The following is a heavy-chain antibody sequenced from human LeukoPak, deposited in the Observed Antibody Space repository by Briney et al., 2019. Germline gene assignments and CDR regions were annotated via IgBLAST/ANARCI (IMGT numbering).Heavy chain of an antibody. CDR1: GFTFSGYG. D-gene: IGHD2-2*01. Sequence: GGSLRLSCVASGFTFSGYGMHWVRQAPGKGLEWVAVTWSDGSNKFYADSVKGRFTISRDNSKNTLYLQMNSLRAEDTAVYYCARESPVVPSASDAFGIWGQGTMVTVSS. CDR3: ARESPVVPSASDAFGI. J-gene: IGHJ3*02. V-gene: IGHV3-33*01. CDR2: TWSDGSNK.